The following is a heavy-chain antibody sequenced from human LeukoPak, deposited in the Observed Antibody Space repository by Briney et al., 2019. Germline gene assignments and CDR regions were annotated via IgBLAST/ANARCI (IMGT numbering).Heavy chain of an antibody. D-gene: IGHD2-15*01. V-gene: IGHV3-30*04. CDR3: ARAPLLYCSGGSCYAGYFDY. CDR1: GFTFSSYA. J-gene: IGHJ4*02. Sequence: GGSMRLSCAASGFTFSSYAMHWVRQAPGKGLEWVAVISYDGSNKYYADSVKGRFTISRDNSKNTLYLQMNSLRAEDTAVYYCARAPLLYCSGGSCYAGYFDYWGQGTLVTVSS. CDR2: ISYDGSNK.